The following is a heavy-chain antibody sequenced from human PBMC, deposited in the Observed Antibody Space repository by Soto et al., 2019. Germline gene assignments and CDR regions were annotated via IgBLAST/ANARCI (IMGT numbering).Heavy chain of an antibody. CDR2: ISGSGGST. CDR1: GFTFSSYA. Sequence: GGSLRLSCAASGFTFSSYAMSWVRQAPGKGLEWVSAISGSGGSTYYADSVKGRFTISRDNSKNTLYLQMNSLRAEDTAVYYCAKDRDIAARPGGWFDPWGQGTLVTVSS. CDR3: AKDRDIAARPGGWFDP. V-gene: IGHV3-23*01. D-gene: IGHD6-6*01. J-gene: IGHJ5*02.